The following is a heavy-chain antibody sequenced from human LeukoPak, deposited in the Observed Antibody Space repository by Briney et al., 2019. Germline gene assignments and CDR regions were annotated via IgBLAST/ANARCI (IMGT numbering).Heavy chain of an antibody. V-gene: IGHV3-66*01. CDR3: ASGYSSSWYVRFYYYYGMDV. D-gene: IGHD6-13*01. J-gene: IGHJ6*02. Sequence: GGSLRLSCAASGFTVSSNYMSWVRQAPGKGLEWVSVIYSGGSTYYADSVKGRFTISRDNSKNTLYLQMNSLRAEDTAVYYCASGYSSSWYVRFYYYYGMDVRGQGTTVTVSS. CDR2: IYSGGST. CDR1: GFTVSSNY.